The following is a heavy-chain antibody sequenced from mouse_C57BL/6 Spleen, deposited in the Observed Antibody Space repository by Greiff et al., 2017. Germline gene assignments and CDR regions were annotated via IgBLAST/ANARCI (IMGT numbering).Heavy chain of an antibody. CDR2: INPSSGYT. V-gene: IGHV1-4*01. Sequence: VQLQQSGAELARPGASVKMSCKASGYTFTSYTMHWVKQRPGQGLEWIGYINPSSGYTKYNQKFKDKATLTADKSSSTAYMQLSSLTSEDSAVYYCAREEASSSYFDYWGQGTTLTVSS. CDR1: GYTFTSYT. D-gene: IGHD1-1*01. CDR3: AREEASSSYFDY. J-gene: IGHJ2*01.